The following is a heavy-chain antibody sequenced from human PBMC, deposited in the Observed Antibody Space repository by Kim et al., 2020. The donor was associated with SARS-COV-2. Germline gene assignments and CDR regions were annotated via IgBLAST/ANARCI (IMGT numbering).Heavy chain of an antibody. V-gene: IGHV1-69*13. CDR1: GGTFSSYA. Sequence: SVKVSCKASGGTFSSYAISWVRQAPGQGLEWMGGIIPIFGTANYAQKFQGRVTITADESTSTAYMELSSLRSEDTAVYYCARARRQSVGATPLGMDVWGQGTTVTVSS. CDR3: ARARRQSVGATPLGMDV. J-gene: IGHJ6*02. D-gene: IGHD1-26*01. CDR2: IIPIFGTA.